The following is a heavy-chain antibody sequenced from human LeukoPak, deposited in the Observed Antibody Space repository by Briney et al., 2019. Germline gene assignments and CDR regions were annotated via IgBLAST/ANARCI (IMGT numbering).Heavy chain of an antibody. D-gene: IGHD4-17*01. Sequence: PRGSLRLSCAASGFTVSSNYMSWVRQAPGKGLEWVSVIYSGGSTYYADSVKGRFTISRDNSKNTLYLQMNSLRAEATAVYYCARVPTTVTTVYFDYWGQGTLVTVSS. J-gene: IGHJ4*02. CDR2: IYSGGST. CDR1: GFTVSSNY. V-gene: IGHV3-53*01. CDR3: ARVPTTVTTVYFDY.